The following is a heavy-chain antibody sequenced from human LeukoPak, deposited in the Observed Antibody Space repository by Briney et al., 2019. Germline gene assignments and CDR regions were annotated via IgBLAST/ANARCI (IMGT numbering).Heavy chain of an antibody. J-gene: IGHJ4*02. CDR1: GYSFTSYW. CDR2: IDPSDSYT. CDR3: ARLEDIVVVPAANFDY. V-gene: IGHV5-10-1*01. Sequence: GESLRISCQGSGYSFTSYWISWVRQMPGKGLEWMGRIDPSDSYTNYSPSFQGHVTISADKSISTAYLQWSSLKASDTAMYYCARLEDIVVVPAANFDYWGQGTLVTVSS. D-gene: IGHD2-2*01.